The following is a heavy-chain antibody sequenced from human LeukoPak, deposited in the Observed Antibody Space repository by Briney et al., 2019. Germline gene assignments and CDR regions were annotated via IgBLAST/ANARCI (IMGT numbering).Heavy chain of an antibody. CDR1: GFTFSNYW. Sequence: PGGSLRLSCAASGFTFSNYWMGWVRQAPGKGLEWVANIKQDGSEKRYVDPVKGRFTISRDNAKNSLYLQMNSLRAEDTAVYYCATAAAGQPGDYWGQGTLVTVSS. J-gene: IGHJ4*02. CDR3: ATAAAGQPGDY. D-gene: IGHD6-13*01. CDR2: IKQDGSEK. V-gene: IGHV3-7*01.